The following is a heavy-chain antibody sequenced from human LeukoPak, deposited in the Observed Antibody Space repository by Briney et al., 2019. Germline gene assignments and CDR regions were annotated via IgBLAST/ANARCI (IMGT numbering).Heavy chain of an antibody. CDR2: IKSKTDGGTT. J-gene: IGHJ3*02. Sequence: GGSLRLSCAASGFTFSNAWMSWVRQAPGKGLEWVGRIKSKTDGGTTDYAAPVKGRFTISRDDSKNTLYLQMNSLKTEDTAVYYCTTVMITFGGVIRGPGAFDIWGQGTMVTVSS. CDR1: GFTFSNAW. D-gene: IGHD3-16*01. V-gene: IGHV3-15*01. CDR3: TTVMITFGGVIRGPGAFDI.